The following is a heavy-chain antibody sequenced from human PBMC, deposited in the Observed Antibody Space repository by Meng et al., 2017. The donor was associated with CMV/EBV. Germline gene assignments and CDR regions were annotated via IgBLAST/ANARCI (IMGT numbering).Heavy chain of an antibody. CDR3: ARGNYDFWSGYSDTFDY. V-gene: IGHV3-30*04. Sequence: GESLKISCAASGFTFSSYAMHWVRQAPGKGLEWVAVISYDGSNKYYADSVKGRFTISRDNSKNTLYLQMNSLRAEDTAVYYCARGNYDFWSGYSDTFDYWGQGTLVTVSS. D-gene: IGHD3-3*01. CDR2: ISYDGSNK. CDR1: GFTFSSYA. J-gene: IGHJ4*02.